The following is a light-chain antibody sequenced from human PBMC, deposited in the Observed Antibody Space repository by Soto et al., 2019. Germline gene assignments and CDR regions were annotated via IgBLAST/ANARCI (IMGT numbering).Light chain of an antibody. CDR2: GAS. Sequence: EIVMTQSPATLSVSPGERATLSCRASQSVSSNLAWYQQKPGQAPRLLIYGASTRATGIPAWFSGSGSGTEFTRTISSLQSEDFAVYYCQQYNNWARTFGQGTKVEIK. CDR3: QQYNNWART. V-gene: IGKV3-15*01. CDR1: QSVSSN. J-gene: IGKJ1*01.